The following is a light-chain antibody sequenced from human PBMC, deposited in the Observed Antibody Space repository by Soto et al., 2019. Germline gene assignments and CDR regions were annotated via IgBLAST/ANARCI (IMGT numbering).Light chain of an antibody. Sequence: QSALTQPASVSGCPGQSITISCTGTSSDVGGYNYVSWHQQHAGKAPKLMIYEVSNRPSGVSNRFSGSKSGDTASLTISGLQAEDEADYYCSSYTSTNTLAVFGTGTKVTVL. V-gene: IGLV2-14*01. CDR2: EVS. CDR1: SSDVGGYNY. J-gene: IGLJ1*01. CDR3: SSYTSTNTLAV.